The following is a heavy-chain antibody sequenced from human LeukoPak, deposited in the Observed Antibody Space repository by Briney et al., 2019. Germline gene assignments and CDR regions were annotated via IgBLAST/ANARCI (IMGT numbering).Heavy chain of an antibody. Sequence: ASVKVSCKASGYTFTSCGISWVRQAPGQGLEWMGWISAYNGNTNYAQKLQGRVTMTTDTSTSTAYMELRSLRSDDTAVYYCAREYSSSGGDWFDPWGQGTLVTVSS. CDR1: GYTFTSCG. CDR3: AREYSSSGGDWFDP. V-gene: IGHV1-18*01. J-gene: IGHJ5*02. CDR2: ISAYNGNT. D-gene: IGHD6-13*01.